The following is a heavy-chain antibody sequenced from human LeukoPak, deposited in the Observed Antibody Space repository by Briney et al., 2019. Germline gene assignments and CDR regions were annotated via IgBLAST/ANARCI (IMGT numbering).Heavy chain of an antibody. D-gene: IGHD6-19*01. CDR1: GGTFSSYA. Sequence: ASVKVSCTASGGTFSSYAISWVRQAPGQGLEWMGGIIPIFGTANYAQKFQGRVTITADESTSTAYMELSSLRSEDTAVYYCATAFGPAVAGTGFTTDRYYFDYWGQGTLVTVSS. J-gene: IGHJ4*02. CDR3: ATAFGPAVAGTGFTTDRYYFDY. CDR2: IIPIFGTA. V-gene: IGHV1-69*13.